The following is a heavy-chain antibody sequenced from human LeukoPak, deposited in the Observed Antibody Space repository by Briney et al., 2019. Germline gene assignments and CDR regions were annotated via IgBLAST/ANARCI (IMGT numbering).Heavy chain of an antibody. CDR3: AKVASTTRRHDAFDI. J-gene: IGHJ3*02. CDR1: GYTFTGYY. Sequence: LGASVKVSCKASGYTFTGYYMHWVRQAPGQGLEWMGWITPSSGGTIYAQKFQGRVTMTRDMSISTAYMELSRLRSDDTAVYYCAKVASTTRRHDAFDIWGQGTLVTVSS. CDR2: ITPSSGGT. D-gene: IGHD1-1*01. V-gene: IGHV1-2*02.